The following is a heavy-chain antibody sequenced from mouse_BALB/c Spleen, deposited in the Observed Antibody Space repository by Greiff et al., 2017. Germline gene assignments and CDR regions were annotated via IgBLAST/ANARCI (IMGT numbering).Heavy chain of an antibody. J-gene: IGHJ2*01. V-gene: IGHV14-3*02. CDR1: GFNIKDTY. CDR2: IDPANGNT. CDR3: ARDYYGSSYLDY. D-gene: IGHD1-1*01. Sequence: VHVKQSGAELVKPGASVKLSCTASGFNIKDTYMHWVKQRPEQGLEWIGRIDPANGNTKYDPKFQGKATITADTSSNTAYLQLSSLTSEDTAVYYCARDYYGSSYLDYWGQGTTLTVSS.